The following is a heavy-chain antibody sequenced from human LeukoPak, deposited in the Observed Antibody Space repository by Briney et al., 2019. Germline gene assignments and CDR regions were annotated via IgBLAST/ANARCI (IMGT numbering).Heavy chain of an antibody. CDR2: INPNSGGT. J-gene: IGHJ4*02. D-gene: IGHD5-12*01. Sequence: ASVKVSCKASGYTFTGYYMHWVRQAPGQGLEWMGWINPNSGGTNYAQKFQGRVTMTEDTSTDTAYMELSSLRSEDTAVYYCAAATIRYFDYWGQGTLVTVSS. V-gene: IGHV1-2*02. CDR1: GYTFTGYY. CDR3: AAATIRYFDY.